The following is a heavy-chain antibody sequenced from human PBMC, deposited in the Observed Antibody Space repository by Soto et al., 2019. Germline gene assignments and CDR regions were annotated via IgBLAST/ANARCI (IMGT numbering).Heavy chain of an antibody. Sequence: ASVKVSCKASGYTVTSYYMHWVRQAPGQGLEWMGIINPSGGSTSYAQKFQGRVTMTRDTSTSTVYMELSSLRSEDTAVYYCARWYYGSGMYYYYGMDVWGQGTTVTVSS. D-gene: IGHD3-10*01. J-gene: IGHJ6*02. V-gene: IGHV1-46*01. CDR3: ARWYYGSGMYYYYGMDV. CDR2: INPSGGST. CDR1: GYTVTSYY.